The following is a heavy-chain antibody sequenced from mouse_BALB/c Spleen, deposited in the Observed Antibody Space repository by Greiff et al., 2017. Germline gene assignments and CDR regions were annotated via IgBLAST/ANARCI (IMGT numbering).Heavy chain of an antibody. CDR1: GFTFSSYT. D-gene: IGHD1-1*01. CDR2: ISSGGSYT. J-gene: IGHJ4*01. Sequence: EVKLVESGGGLVKPGGSLKLSCAASGFTFSSYTMSWVRQTPEKRLEWVATISSGGSYTYYPDSVKGRFTISRDNAKNTLYLQMSSLKSEDTAMYYCTRGAFITTVVARDYYAMDYWGQGTSVTVSS. CDR3: TRGAFITTVVARDYYAMDY. V-gene: IGHV5-6-4*01.